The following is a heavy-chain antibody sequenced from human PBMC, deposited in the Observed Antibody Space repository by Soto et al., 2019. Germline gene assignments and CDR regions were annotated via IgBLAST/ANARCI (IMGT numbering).Heavy chain of an antibody. V-gene: IGHV1-18*01. CDR2: ISGYNGNT. CDR1: GYTFSNYG. Sequence: QVQLVQSGAEVKKPGASVKVSCKASGYTFSNYGISWVRQAPGQGPEWMGWISGYNGNTNYAQTLQGRVTMTTDTSTNTAYMELRSLRSDDTAVYYCARGGSGWSAEYYQHWGQGTLVIVSS. CDR3: ARGGSGWSAEYYQH. D-gene: IGHD6-13*01. J-gene: IGHJ1*01.